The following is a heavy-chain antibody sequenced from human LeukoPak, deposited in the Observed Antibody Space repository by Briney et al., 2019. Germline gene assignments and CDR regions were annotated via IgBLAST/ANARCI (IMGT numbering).Heavy chain of an antibody. CDR2: ISRSGGST. CDR3: ATDRGYSTFDY. D-gene: IGHD6-13*01. J-gene: IGHJ4*02. Sequence: GGSLRLSCAASGFTFSYYGMNWVRQAPGKGLEWVSGISRSGGSTYYADSVKGRFTISRDSSKNTLYLQMNSLRAEDTALYYCATDRGYSTFDYWGQGTLVTVSS. CDR1: GFTFSYYG. V-gene: IGHV3-23*01.